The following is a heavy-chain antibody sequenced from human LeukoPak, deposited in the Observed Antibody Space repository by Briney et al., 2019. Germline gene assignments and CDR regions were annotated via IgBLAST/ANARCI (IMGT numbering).Heavy chain of an antibody. CDR2: IIPIFGTA. CDR3: ARELENWFDP. CDR1: GGTFISYA. Sequence: VASVKVSCKASGGTFISYAISWVRQAPGQGLEWMGGIIPIFGTANYAQKFHGRVTITTDESTSTAYMELSSLRSQDTAVYYCARELENWFDPWGQGTLVTVSS. D-gene: IGHD6-6*01. V-gene: IGHV1-69*05. J-gene: IGHJ5*02.